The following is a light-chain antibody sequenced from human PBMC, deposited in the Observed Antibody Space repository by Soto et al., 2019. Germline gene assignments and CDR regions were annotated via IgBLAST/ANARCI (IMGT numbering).Light chain of an antibody. J-gene: IGLJ1*01. Sequence: QSALTQPAYVSGSPGQSITISCTGTSSDFGGYDFVSWHQQRPGKAPKLMIYDVTNRPSGVSNRFSGSKSGNTASLTISGLEAEDEADYYCCSFTSTHTHVFGTGTKVTVL. CDR3: CSFTSTHTHV. CDR1: SSDFGGYDF. V-gene: IGLV2-14*01. CDR2: DVT.